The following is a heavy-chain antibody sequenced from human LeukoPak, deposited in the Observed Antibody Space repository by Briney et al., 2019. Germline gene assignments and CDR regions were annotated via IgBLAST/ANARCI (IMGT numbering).Heavy chain of an antibody. J-gene: IGHJ6*02. D-gene: IGHD3-10*01. Sequence: GGSLRLSCAASGFTFDDYAMHWVRQAPGKGLERVSGISWNSGSIGYADSVKGRFTISRDNAKNSLYLQMNSLRAEDTALYYCAKATPGGDYYYYGMDVWGQGTTVTVSS. V-gene: IGHV3-9*01. CDR1: GFTFDDYA. CDR2: ISWNSGSI. CDR3: AKATPGGDYYYYGMDV.